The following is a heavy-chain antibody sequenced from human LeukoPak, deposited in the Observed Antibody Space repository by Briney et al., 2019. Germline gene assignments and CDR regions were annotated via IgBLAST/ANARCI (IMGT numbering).Heavy chain of an antibody. J-gene: IGHJ5*02. V-gene: IGHV1-2*02. CDR3: ARGSLMAATGTGLSS. Sequence: ASVKVSCKASGYTFTGFYMHWVRQAPGQGLEWMGWINPNSGDTNYAQNFQGRVTMTRDTSISTAYVELSRLTPDDTAVYYCARGSLMAATGTGLSSWGQGTLVTVSS. CDR1: GYTFTGFY. D-gene: IGHD6-13*01. CDR2: INPNSGDT.